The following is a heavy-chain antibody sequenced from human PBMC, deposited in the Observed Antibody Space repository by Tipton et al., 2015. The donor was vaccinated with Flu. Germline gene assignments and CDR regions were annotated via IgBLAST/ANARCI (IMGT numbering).Heavy chain of an antibody. J-gene: IGHJ6*02. CDR1: GFTFSSYE. CDR2: ISSSGSTI. V-gene: IGHV3-48*03. D-gene: IGHD3-22*01. Sequence: SLRLSCAASGFTFSSYEMNWVRQAPGKGLEWVSYISSSGSTIYYADFVKGRFTISRDNAKNSLYLQMNSLRAEDTAVYYCARDGYYDSSGYYYLYYYYYGMDVWGQGTTVTVSS. CDR3: ARDGYYDSSGYYYLYYYYYGMDV.